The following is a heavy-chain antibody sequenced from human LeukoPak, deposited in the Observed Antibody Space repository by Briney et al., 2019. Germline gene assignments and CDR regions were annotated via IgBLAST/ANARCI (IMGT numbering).Heavy chain of an antibody. CDR3: AVMHGYYDGSGYWVQ. D-gene: IGHD3-22*01. Sequence: GGSLRLSCAASGFTFSSYGMSWVRQAPGQGLGWVSFITPGGDSTSYADSVKGRFTISRDNPRNTLYMQMNSLRDEDTALYYCAVMHGYYDGSGYWVQWGQGTLVTVSS. J-gene: IGHJ4*02. CDR1: GFTFSSYG. CDR2: ITPGGDST. V-gene: IGHV3-23*01.